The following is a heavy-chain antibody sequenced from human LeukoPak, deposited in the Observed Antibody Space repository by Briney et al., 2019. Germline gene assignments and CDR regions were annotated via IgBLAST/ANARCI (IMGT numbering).Heavy chain of an antibody. Sequence: PGGSLRLSCAASGFTFSSYSMNWVRQAPGKGLEWVSCISSSSSYIDYADSVKGRFTISRDNAKNSLYLQMNSLRAEDTAVYYCAKPHDYGDYPYWGQGTLVTVSS. V-gene: IGHV3-21*04. D-gene: IGHD4-17*01. CDR2: ISSSSSYI. J-gene: IGHJ4*02. CDR3: AKPHDYGDYPY. CDR1: GFTFSSYS.